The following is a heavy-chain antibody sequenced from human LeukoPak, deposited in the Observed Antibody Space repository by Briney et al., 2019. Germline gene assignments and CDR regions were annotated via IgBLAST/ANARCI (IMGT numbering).Heavy chain of an antibody. CDR2: INPSGGST. D-gene: IGHD2-2*01. V-gene: IGHV1-46*01. Sequence: ASVKVSCKASVYTLTSYYMHWVRQAPGQGLEWMGIINPSGGSTSYAQKFQGRATMTRDMSTSTVYMELSSLRSEDTAVYYCARAGGPYCSSTSCHQSEYFQHWGQGTLVTVSS. J-gene: IGHJ1*01. CDR1: VYTLTSYY. CDR3: ARAGGPYCSSTSCHQSEYFQH.